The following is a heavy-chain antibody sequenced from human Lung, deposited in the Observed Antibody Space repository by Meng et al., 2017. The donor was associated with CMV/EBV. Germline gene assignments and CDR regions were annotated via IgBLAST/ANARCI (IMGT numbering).Heavy chain of an antibody. J-gene: IGHJ3*01. CDR1: GNTFSGNY. CDR3: SRGAQVFRDAFDL. CDR2: INPDSGGT. V-gene: IGHV1-2*02. Sequence: ASVKVSCKASGNTFSGNYIHWVRQAPGQGLEWMGWINPDSGGTRYSQKFQYRITMTRDTSINTAYMELSRLRSDDTAVYCCSRGAQVFRDAFDLWGQGTVVTVSS.